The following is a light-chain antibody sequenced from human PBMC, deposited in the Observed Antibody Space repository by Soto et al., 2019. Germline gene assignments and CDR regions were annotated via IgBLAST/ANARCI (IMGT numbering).Light chain of an antibody. Sequence: QSVLTQPASVSGSPGQSIAISCTGTTSDVGGYNYVSWYQQHPGKVPKLLIHEVSNRPSGVPNRFSGSKSGNTASLTISGLQAEDEADYYCLSKTSTISYVFGTGTRSPS. J-gene: IGLJ1*01. CDR1: TSDVGGYNY. CDR3: LSKTSTISYV. CDR2: EVS. V-gene: IGLV2-14*01.